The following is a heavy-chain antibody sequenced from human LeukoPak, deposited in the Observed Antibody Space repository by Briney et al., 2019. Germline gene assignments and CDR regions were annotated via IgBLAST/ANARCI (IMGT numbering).Heavy chain of an antibody. J-gene: IGHJ4*02. V-gene: IGHV3-30-3*01. CDR1: GFTFSSYA. CDR3: ARDSTWIQDF. D-gene: IGHD5-18*01. CDR2: ISYDGSNK. Sequence: HPGGSLRLSCAASGFTFSSYAMHWVRQAPGKGLEWVAVISYDGSNKYYADSVKGRITISRDNSKNTVYLQMNSLRGEDTAVYYCARDSTWIQDFWGQGTLATVSS.